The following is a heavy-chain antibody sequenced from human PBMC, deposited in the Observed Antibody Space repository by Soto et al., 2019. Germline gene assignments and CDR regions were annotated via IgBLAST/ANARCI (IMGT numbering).Heavy chain of an antibody. CDR2: ISGSGGST. D-gene: IGHD4-17*01. J-gene: IGHJ4*02. V-gene: IGHV3-23*01. CDR1: GFTFSSYA. CDR3: AKERSDYGDYVGLFDY. Sequence: SLRLSCAAPGFTFSSYAMSWVRQAPGKGLEWVSAISGSGGSTYYADSVKGRFTISRDNSKNTLYLQMNSLRAEDTAVYYCAKERSDYGDYVGLFDYWGQGTLVTVSS.